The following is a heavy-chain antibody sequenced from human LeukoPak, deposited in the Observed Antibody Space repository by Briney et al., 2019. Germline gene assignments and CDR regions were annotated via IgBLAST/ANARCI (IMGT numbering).Heavy chain of an antibody. V-gene: IGHV4-59*01. CDR1: GDSISGYY. D-gene: IGHD6-13*01. Sequence: SETQSLTRTVSGDSISGYYWSWIRQPPGKGLEWIGYIYYTGSTNYNPSLKSRLTISLDTSKNQFSLKLSSVTAADTAVYYCARGAAAAGLYFDFWGQGTLVTVSS. CDR3: ARGAAAAGLYFDF. CDR2: IYYTGST. J-gene: IGHJ4*02.